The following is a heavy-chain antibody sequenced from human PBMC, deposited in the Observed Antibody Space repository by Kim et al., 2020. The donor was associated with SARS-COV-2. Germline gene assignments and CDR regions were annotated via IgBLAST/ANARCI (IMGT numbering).Heavy chain of an antibody. V-gene: IGHV4-34*01. D-gene: IGHD3-10*01. CDR2: INHSGST. CDR1: GGSFSGYY. CDR3: AIPSLRRSGSYSPYYYYGMDV. J-gene: IGHJ6*02. Sequence: SETLSLTCAVYGGSFSGYYWSWIRQPPGKGLEWIGEINHSGSTNYNPSLKSRVTISVDTSKNQFSLKLSSVTAADTAVYYCAIPSLRRSGSYSPYYYYGMDVWGQGTTVTVSS.